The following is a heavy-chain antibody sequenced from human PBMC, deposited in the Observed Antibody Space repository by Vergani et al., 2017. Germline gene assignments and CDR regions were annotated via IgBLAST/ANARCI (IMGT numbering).Heavy chain of an antibody. Sequence: QVQLQQWGAGLLKPSETLSLTCAVYGGSFSGYYWSWIRQPPGKGLEWIGEINHSGSTNYNPSLKSRVTISVDTSKNKFSLKLSSVTAADTAVYYCARGRSDPAELRLGEYDYWGQGTLVTVSS. J-gene: IGHJ4*02. CDR3: ARGRSDPAELRLGEYDY. CDR1: GGSFSGYY. D-gene: IGHD3-16*01. CDR2: INHSGST. V-gene: IGHV4-34*01.